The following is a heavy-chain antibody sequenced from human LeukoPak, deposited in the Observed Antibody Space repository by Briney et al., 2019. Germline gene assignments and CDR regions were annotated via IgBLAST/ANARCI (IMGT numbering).Heavy chain of an antibody. CDR3: ARHQPLLWFGELFSPFDL. CDR2: IYYSGST. D-gene: IGHD3-10*01. V-gene: IGHV4-39*01. CDR1: GGSISSSSYY. Sequence: SETLSLTCTVSGGSISSSSYYWGWIRQPPGKGLEWIGSIYYSGSTYYNPSLKSRVTISVDTSKNQFSLKLSSVTAADTAVYYCARHQPLLWFGELFSPFDLWGRGTLVTVSS. J-gene: IGHJ2*01.